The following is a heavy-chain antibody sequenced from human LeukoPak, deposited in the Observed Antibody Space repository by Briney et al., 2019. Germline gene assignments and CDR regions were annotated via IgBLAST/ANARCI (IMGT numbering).Heavy chain of an antibody. Sequence: SETLSLTCTVSGGSISSSSYYWGWIRQPPGKGLEWIGSIYYSGSTYYNPSLKSRVTVSADTSKNQFSLKLSSVTAADTAVYYCAREGYYGSGSYDYWGQGTLVTVSS. CDR1: GGSISSSSYY. V-gene: IGHV4-39*07. CDR2: IYYSGST. CDR3: AREGYYGSGSYDY. J-gene: IGHJ4*02. D-gene: IGHD3-10*01.